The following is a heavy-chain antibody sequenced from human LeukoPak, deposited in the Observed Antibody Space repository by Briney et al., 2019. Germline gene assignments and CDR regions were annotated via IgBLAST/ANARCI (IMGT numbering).Heavy chain of an antibody. D-gene: IGHD5-24*01. CDR2: IIPIFGTA. Sequence: SVKVSCKASGGTFISYAISWVRQAPGQGLEWMGRIIPIFGTANYAQKFQARVTITTDESTSTAYMELSSLRSEDTAVYYCARDGGMATMGWDTYYFDYWGQGTLVTVSS. V-gene: IGHV1-69*05. CDR1: GGTFISYA. CDR3: ARDGGMATMGWDTYYFDY. J-gene: IGHJ4*02.